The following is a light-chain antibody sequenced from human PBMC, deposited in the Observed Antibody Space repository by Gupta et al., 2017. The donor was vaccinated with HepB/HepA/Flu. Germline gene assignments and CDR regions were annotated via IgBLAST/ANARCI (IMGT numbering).Light chain of an antibody. CDR1: QSININ. Sequence: DIQMTQSPSSLSASVGDRVTITCRASQSININLNWYQQKPGKAPKLLIFAASTLQSGVPSRFSGSGSGTDFTLTISMLQPEDFASYYCQQSDSIPATFGQWTKVEIK. J-gene: IGKJ1*01. CDR3: QQSDSIPAT. CDR2: AAS. V-gene: IGKV1-39*01.